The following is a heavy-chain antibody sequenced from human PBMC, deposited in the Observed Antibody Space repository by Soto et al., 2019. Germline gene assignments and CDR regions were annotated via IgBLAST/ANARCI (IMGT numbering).Heavy chain of an antibody. Sequence: QVQLQQWGAGLLKPSETLSLTCAVYGASFSGNYWSWIRQPPGKGLEWIGEINHSGGTNYSPSLQSRVTISVDTSKSQFSPKLSSVTAADTAVYYCARGMEGYSSSWYSYWGQGTLVTVSS. CDR2: INHSGGT. D-gene: IGHD6-13*01. J-gene: IGHJ4*02. CDR1: GASFSGNY. V-gene: IGHV4-34*01. CDR3: ARGMEGYSSSWYSY.